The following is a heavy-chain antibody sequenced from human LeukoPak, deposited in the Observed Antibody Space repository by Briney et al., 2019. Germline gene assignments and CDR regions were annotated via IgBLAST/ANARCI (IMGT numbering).Heavy chain of an antibody. CDR2: IVVGSGNT. D-gene: IGHD6-6*01. CDR3: ARDRSFSSPDAFDI. J-gene: IGHJ3*02. V-gene: IGHV1-58*02. CDR1: GFTFTSSA. Sequence: SVKVSCKASGFTFTSSAMQWVRQARGQRLEWIGWIVVGSGNTNYAQKFQERVTITRDMSTSTAYMELSSLRSEDTAVYYCARDRSFSSPDAFDIWGQGTMVTVSS.